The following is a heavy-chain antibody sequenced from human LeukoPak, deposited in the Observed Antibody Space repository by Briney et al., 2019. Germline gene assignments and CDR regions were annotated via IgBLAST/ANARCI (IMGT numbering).Heavy chain of an antibody. J-gene: IGHJ4*02. CDR2: INPSGGST. CDR1: GYTFTSYY. V-gene: IGHV1-46*01. CDR3: ASSRDGYNTIEN. D-gene: IGHD5-24*01. Sequence: ASVKVSCKASGYTFTSYYMHWVRQAPGQGLEWMGIINPSGGSTSYAQKFQGRITMTRDTSTSTVYMELSSLRSEDTAVYYGASSRDGYNTIENWGQGTLVTVSS.